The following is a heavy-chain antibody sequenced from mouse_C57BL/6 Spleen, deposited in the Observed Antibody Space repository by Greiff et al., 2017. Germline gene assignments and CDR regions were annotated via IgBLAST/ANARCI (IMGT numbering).Heavy chain of an antibody. CDR3: ARSSNYGLRYFDV. CDR2: FHPYNDDT. CDR1: GYTFTTYP. V-gene: IGHV1-47*01. Sequence: VQLQPSGAELVKPGASVKMSCKASGYTFTTYPIEWMKQNHGKSLEWIGNFHPYNDDTKYNEKFKGKATLTVEKSSSTVYLELSRLTSDDSAVYYCARSSNYGLRYFDVWGTGTTVTVSS. J-gene: IGHJ1*03. D-gene: IGHD2-5*01.